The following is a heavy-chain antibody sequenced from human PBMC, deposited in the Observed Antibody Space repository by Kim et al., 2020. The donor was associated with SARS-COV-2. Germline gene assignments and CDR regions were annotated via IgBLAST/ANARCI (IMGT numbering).Heavy chain of an antibody. D-gene: IGHD3-9*01. J-gene: IGHJ3*02. V-gene: IGHV3-23*01. Sequence: KGRFTITRDNAKNTLYLQKNSLRAEDTAVYYCEKDYENVTGVGPNVAFDIWGQGTMVTVSS. CDR3: EKDYENVTGVGPNVAFDI.